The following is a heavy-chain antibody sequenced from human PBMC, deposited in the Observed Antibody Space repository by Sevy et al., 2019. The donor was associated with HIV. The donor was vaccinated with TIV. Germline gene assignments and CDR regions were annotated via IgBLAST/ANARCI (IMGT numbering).Heavy chain of an antibody. D-gene: IGHD5-12*01. V-gene: IGHV1-2*06. Sequence: GASVKVSCKASGYTFTGYYMHWVRQAPGQGLEWMGRINPNSGGTNYAQKFQGRVTMTRDTSISTAYMELSRLRSDDTAVYYCARYSGYDQVNGMDVWGQGTTVTVSS. CDR2: INPNSGGT. CDR1: GYTFTGYY. J-gene: IGHJ6*02. CDR3: ARYSGYDQVNGMDV.